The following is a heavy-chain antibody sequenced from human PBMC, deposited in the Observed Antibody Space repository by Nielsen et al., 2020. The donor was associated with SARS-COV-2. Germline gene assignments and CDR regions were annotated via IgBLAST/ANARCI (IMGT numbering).Heavy chain of an antibody. V-gene: IGHV1-18*01. CDR1: GYTFTSYD. J-gene: IGHJ4*02. CDR2: ISAYNGNT. Sequence: ASVKVSCKASGYTFTSYDINWVRQATRQGLEWMGWISAYNGNTNYAQKLQGRVTMTTDTSTSTAYMELRSLRSDDTAVYYCARARDYGDLGYWGQGTLVTVSS. CDR3: ARARDYGDLGY. D-gene: IGHD4-17*01.